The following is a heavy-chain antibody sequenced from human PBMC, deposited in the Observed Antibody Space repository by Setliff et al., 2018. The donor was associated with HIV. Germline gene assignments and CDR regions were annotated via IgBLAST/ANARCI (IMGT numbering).Heavy chain of an antibody. D-gene: IGHD3-10*01. V-gene: IGHV1-2*06. CDR1: GYTSTGYY. J-gene: IGHJ5*02. Sequence: GASVKVSCKASGYTSTGYYVHWVRQAPGQGLEWMGRINPNSGGTTYAQRFQGRVTMTRDTSITTAYMELSRLRSDDTAVYYCARVTFYGSANYYPFDPWGQGTLVTVSS. CDR2: INPNSGGT. CDR3: ARVTFYGSANYYPFDP.